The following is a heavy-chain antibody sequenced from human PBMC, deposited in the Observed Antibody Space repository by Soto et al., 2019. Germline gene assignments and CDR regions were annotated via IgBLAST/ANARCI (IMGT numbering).Heavy chain of an antibody. CDR3: ARGRCSSTSCYAAFES. CDR1: GGSFSGYY. Sequence: PSETLSLTCAVYGGSFSGYYWSWIRQPPGKGLEWIGEINHSGNTNYNPSLKSRVTISVDTSKNQFSLKLSSVTAADTAVYYCARGRCSSTSCYAAFESWAQRTTVPVSS. D-gene: IGHD2-2*01. V-gene: IGHV4-34*01. CDR2: INHSGNT. J-gene: IGHJ3*02.